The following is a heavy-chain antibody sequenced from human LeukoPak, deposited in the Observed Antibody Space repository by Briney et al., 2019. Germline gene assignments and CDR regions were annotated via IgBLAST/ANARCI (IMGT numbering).Heavy chain of an antibody. CDR3: VKETGDGHNYVGPLDY. CDR1: GFTFDDYA. V-gene: IGHV3-43D*03. Sequence: GGSLRLSCAASGFTFDDYAMHWVRQAPGKGLEWVSLISWNGETTYYADSVKGRFTISRDNNKNSLFLQMNSLRGEDTALYYCVKETGDGHNYVGPLDYWGQGTLVTVSS. D-gene: IGHD5-24*01. CDR2: ISWNGETT. J-gene: IGHJ4*02.